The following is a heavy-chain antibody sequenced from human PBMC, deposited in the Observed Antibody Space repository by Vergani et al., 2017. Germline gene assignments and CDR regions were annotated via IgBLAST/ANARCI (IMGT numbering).Heavy chain of an antibody. CDR2: IWYDGSKE. CDR1: GFTLSSHA. J-gene: IGHJ6*03. V-gene: IGHV3-33*01. CDR3: ARTEYCARGVCYMRYYYYMDV. Sequence: QVQLEESGGGVVQPGRSLRLSCAGSGFTLSSHAMHWVRQAPGKGLEWVAFIWYDGSKEYYADSVKGRFTISRDNSKNTLYLQMKNLIAADTAVYYCARTEYCARGVCYMRYYYYMDVWGKGTVVTVSS. D-gene: IGHD2-8*02.